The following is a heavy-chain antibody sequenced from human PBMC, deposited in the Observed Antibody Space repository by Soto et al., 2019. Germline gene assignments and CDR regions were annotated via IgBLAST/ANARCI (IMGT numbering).Heavy chain of an antibody. CDR3: AKDPSNPGIAVAGTDVFEI. Sequence: GGSLRLSCAASGFTFSSYAMSWVRQAPGKGLEWVSAISGSGGSTYYADSVKGRFTISRDNSKNTLYLQMNSLRAEDTAVYYCAKDPSNPGIAVAGTDVFEIRGQGTMVIVSS. V-gene: IGHV3-23*01. J-gene: IGHJ3*02. CDR1: GFTFSSYA. CDR2: ISGSGGST. D-gene: IGHD6-19*01.